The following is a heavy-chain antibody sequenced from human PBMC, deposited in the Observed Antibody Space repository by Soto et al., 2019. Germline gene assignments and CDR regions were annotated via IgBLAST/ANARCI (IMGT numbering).Heavy chain of an antibody. CDR1: GGSISSSSYY. J-gene: IGHJ6*02. V-gene: IGHV4-39*01. D-gene: IGHD5-12*01. Sequence: SETLSLTYTVSGGSISSSSYYWGLIRQPPGKGLEWIGSIYYSGSTYYNPSLKSRVTISVDTSKNQFSLKLSSVTAADTAVYYCARLLRHNYYGMDVWGQGTTVTVSS. CDR3: ARLLRHNYYGMDV. CDR2: IYYSGST.